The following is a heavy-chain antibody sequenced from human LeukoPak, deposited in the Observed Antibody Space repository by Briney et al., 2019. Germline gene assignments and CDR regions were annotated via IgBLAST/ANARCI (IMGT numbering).Heavy chain of an antibody. Sequence: SETLSLTCTVSGGSISSYYWSWIRQPPGKGLEWIGYIYYSGSTNYNPSLKSRVTISVDTSKNQFSLKLSSVTAADTAMYYCARVIISDYDILTGFYCGPYYFDYWGQGTLVTVSS. CDR1: GGSISSYY. J-gene: IGHJ4*02. CDR3: ARVIISDYDILTGFYCGPYYFDY. D-gene: IGHD3-9*01. CDR2: IYYSGST. V-gene: IGHV4-59*01.